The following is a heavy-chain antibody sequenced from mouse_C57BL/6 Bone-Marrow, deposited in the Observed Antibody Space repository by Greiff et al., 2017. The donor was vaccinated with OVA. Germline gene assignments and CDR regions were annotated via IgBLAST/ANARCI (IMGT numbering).Heavy chain of an antibody. J-gene: IGHJ4*01. CDR1: GYAFTNYL. CDR3: ARGVMVTTRSYAMDY. CDR2: INPGSGGT. D-gene: IGHD2-1*01. V-gene: IGHV1-54*01. Sequence: VQLQQSGAELARPGTSVKVSCKASGYAFTNYLIEWVKQRPGQGLAWIGVINPGSGGTKYNEKLKGKATPTADKSASTAYMQLSSLTSEDSAVYFCARGVMVTTRSYAMDYWGQGTSVTVSS.